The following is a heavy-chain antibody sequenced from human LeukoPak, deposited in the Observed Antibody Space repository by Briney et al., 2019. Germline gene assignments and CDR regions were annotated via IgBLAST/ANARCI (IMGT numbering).Heavy chain of an antibody. CDR2: IKQDGSEK. CDR3: ARDWKADYYYYGMDV. CDR1: GFTFSSYW. J-gene: IGHJ6*02. Sequence: GGSLRLSCAASGFTFSSYWMSWVRQAPGKGLEWVANIKQDGSEKYYVDSVKGRFTISRDNVKNSLYLQMNSLRAEDTAVYYCARDWKADYYYYGMDVWGQGTTVTVSS. V-gene: IGHV3-7*01. D-gene: IGHD1-1*01.